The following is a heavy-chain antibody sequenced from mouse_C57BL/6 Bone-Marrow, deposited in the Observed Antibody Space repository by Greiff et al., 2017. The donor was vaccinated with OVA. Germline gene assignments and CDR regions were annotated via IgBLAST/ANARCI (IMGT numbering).Heavy chain of an antibody. Sequence: VQLQQPGAELVKPGASVQMSCKASGYTFTSYWITWVKQRPGQGLEWIGDIYPGSGSTNYNGKFKSKATLTVDTSSSPAYRQLSSLISEDSAVYYCARAPIYYDYGGFDYWGQGTTLTVSS. CDR3: ARAPIYYDYGGFDY. CDR1: GYTFTSYW. J-gene: IGHJ2*01. V-gene: IGHV1-55*01. CDR2: IYPGSGST. D-gene: IGHD2-4*01.